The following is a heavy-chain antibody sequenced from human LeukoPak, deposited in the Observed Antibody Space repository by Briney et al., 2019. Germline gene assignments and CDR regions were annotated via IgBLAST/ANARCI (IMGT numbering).Heavy chain of an antibody. CDR2: AYGNGDSR. D-gene: IGHD3-22*01. CDR3: ATGGGYYYSQ. V-gene: IGHV3-NL1*01. J-gene: IGHJ4*02. CDR1: GFPFNSYG. Sequence: GGSLRLSCAASGFPFNSYGVHWVRQALGKGLEWVAVAYGNGDSRYYADSVKGRFTISKDTSKSTLSLQMSSLRVEDTALYYCATGGGYYYSQWGQGTLVTVSS.